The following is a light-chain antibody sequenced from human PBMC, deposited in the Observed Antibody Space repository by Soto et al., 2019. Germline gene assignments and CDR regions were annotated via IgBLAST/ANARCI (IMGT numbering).Light chain of an antibody. CDR2: AAS. CDR1: QTISST. J-gene: IGKJ4*01. V-gene: IGKV3-15*01. CDR3: QYYNNWLAT. Sequence: EVVMTQSPATLSVSPGDKVSLSCRASQTISSTLAWYQQKPGQAPRLLIYAASTRATGVSARFSGSGSGTEFTLTISSLQSEDFTVYYCQYYNNWLATFGGGTKVDIK.